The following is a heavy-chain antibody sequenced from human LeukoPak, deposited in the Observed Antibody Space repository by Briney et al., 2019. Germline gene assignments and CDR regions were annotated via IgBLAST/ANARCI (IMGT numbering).Heavy chain of an antibody. Sequence: GASVKVSCMASVYTFTGYYMHWVRPAPGQGPEWMGWINPNSGGPNYAQKFQDRVNIHMDTSISTAYMELSRLRYDDTSVYYCARASGNYSPPDYWGQGTLVTVSS. CDR3: ARASGNYSPPDY. CDR1: VYTFTGYY. J-gene: IGHJ4*02. CDR2: INPNSGGP. D-gene: IGHD1-26*01. V-gene: IGHV1-2*02.